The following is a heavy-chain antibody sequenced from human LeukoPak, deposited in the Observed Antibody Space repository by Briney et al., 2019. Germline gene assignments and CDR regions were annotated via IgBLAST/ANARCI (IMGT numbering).Heavy chain of an antibody. V-gene: IGHV1-2*02. CDR1: GYTFTGYY. CDR3: ARDYYDRGPFDY. D-gene: IGHD3-3*01. CDR2: INPNSGGT. J-gene: IGHJ4*02. Sequence: ASVTVSFKSSGYTFTGYYMHWVRQAPGQGLEWMGWINPNSGGTNYAQKFQGRVTMTRDTSISTAYMELSRLRSDDTAVYYWARDYYDRGPFDYWGQGTLVTASS.